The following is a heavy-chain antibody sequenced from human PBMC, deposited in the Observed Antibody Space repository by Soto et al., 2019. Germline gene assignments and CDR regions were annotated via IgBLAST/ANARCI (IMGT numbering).Heavy chain of an antibody. CDR1: GGSISSGAYY. CDR3: ARVSATGTRWFDP. Sequence: SETLSLTCTVSGGSISSGAYYWGWIRQHPGKGLEWIGYISHRGTAYYTPSLRSRVSLSVDPSKSQFSLNVTSLTAADTAVYYCARVSATGTRWFDPWGPGTLVTVSS. CDR2: ISHRGTA. J-gene: IGHJ5*02. D-gene: IGHD6-13*01. V-gene: IGHV4-31*03.